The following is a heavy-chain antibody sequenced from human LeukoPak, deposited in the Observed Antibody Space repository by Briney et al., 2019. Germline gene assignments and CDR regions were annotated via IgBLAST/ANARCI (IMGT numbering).Heavy chain of an antibody. V-gene: IGHV5-51*01. CDR2: IYPGDSDT. J-gene: IGHJ1*01. D-gene: IGHD3-9*01. CDR3: ARPHYDTIMGAEYFQH. Sequence: GESLKISCKGSGYSFTSYWIGWVRQMPGKGLEWMGIIYPGDSDTRYSPSFQGQVTISADKSISTAYLQWSSLKASDTAMYYCARPHYDTIMGAEYFQHWGQGTLVTVSS. CDR1: GYSFTSYW.